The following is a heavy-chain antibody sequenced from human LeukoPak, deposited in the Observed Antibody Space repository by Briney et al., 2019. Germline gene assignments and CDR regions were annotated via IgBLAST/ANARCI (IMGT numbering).Heavy chain of an antibody. Sequence: SETLSLTCTVSGGSISSYYWSWIRQPPGKGLEWIGYIYYSGSTNYNPSLKSRVTISVDTSKNQFSLKLSSVTAADTAVYYCAREFGITVGGLRYMDVWGKGTTVTVSS. V-gene: IGHV4-59*01. D-gene: IGHD3-10*01. CDR1: GGSISSYY. J-gene: IGHJ6*03. CDR3: AREFGITVGGLRYMDV. CDR2: IYYSGST.